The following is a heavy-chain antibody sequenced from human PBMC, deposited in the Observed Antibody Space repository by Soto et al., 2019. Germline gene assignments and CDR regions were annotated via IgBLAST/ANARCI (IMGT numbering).Heavy chain of an antibody. V-gene: IGHV1-46*03. CDR3: ARDKRRSGWYDADRYFDY. J-gene: IGHJ4*02. CDR1: GYTFTSYY. D-gene: IGHD6-19*01. CDR2: INPSGGST. Sequence: ASVKVSCKASGYTFTSYYMHWVRQAPGQGLEWMGIINPSGGSTSYAQKFQGRVTMTRDTSTSTVYMELSSLRSEDTAAYYCARDKRRSGWYDADRYFDYWGQGTLVTVSP.